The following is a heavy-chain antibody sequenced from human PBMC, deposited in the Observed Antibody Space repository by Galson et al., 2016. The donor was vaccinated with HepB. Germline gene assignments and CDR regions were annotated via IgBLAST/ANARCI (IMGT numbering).Heavy chain of an antibody. V-gene: IGHV1-3*04. J-gene: IGHJ4*02. D-gene: IGHD2-2*01. Sequence: SVKVSCKASGYSFTFYGLHWVRQAPGQRLEWMAWINTGNGNRRFSQNFQGRATVTIDAAATTVYMQLSGLRSEDTAVHYCARDSTGEFIDYWGQGTLVSVSS. CDR1: GYSFTFYG. CDR3: ARDSTGEFIDY. CDR2: INTGNGNR.